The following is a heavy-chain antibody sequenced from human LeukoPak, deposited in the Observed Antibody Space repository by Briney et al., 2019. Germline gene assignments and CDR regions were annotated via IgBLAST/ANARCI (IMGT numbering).Heavy chain of an antibody. V-gene: IGHV3-23*01. Sequence: GGSLRLSCAASGFPFSSYAMSWVRLAPAQGLEWVSALTGTGRTTYYADSVKGRFTISRDNSKNTLYLQMSSLRVEDTAVYYCARGRGYLMTDPEYWGQGTLVTVSS. D-gene: IGHD2-21*02. CDR1: GFPFSSYA. CDR3: ARGRGYLMTDPEY. J-gene: IGHJ4*02. CDR2: LTGTGRTT.